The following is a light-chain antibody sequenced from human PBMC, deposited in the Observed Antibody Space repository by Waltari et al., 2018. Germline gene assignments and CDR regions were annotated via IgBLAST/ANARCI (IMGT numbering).Light chain of an antibody. Sequence: SALTQPRPVSGSPGQSVTISCTGTTHALRSYNYVSWYHQPPGKAPKLIILDVTKRPSGVPDRLSGSKSGNTASLTISGLRAEDEAEYYCCSYAGSYTWVFGGGTKLTVV. CDR2: DVT. V-gene: IGLV2-11*01. CDR1: THALRSYNY. CDR3: CSYAGSYTWV. J-gene: IGLJ3*02.